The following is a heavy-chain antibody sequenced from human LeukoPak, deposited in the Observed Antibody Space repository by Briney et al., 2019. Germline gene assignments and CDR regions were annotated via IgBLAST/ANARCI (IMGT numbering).Heavy chain of an antibody. CDR3: ARAITYYYYSYYMDV. V-gene: IGHV1-69*01. CDR1: GGTFSSYA. CDR2: IIPIFGTA. J-gene: IGHJ6*03. D-gene: IGHD5-12*01. Sequence: SVKVSCKASGGTFSSYAISWVRQAPGQGLEWMGGIIPIFGTANYAQRFQGRVTITADESTSTAYMELSSLRSEDTAVYYCARAITYYYYSYYMDVWGKGTTVTVSS.